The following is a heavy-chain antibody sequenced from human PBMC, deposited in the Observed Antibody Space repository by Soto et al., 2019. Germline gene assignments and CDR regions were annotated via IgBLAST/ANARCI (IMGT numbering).Heavy chain of an antibody. CDR1: GYSFTSYW. V-gene: IGHV5-51*01. D-gene: IGHD3-9*01. J-gene: IGHJ6*02. CDR2: IYPGDSDT. CDR3: ASGPVGYYDILTGYYNPYYYYGMDV. Sequence: PGESLKISCKGSGYSFTSYWIGWVRQMPGKGLEWMGIIYPGDSDTRYSPSFQGQVTISADKSISTAYLQWSSLKASDTAMYYCASGPVGYYDILTGYYNPYYYYGMDVWGQGTTVTVSS.